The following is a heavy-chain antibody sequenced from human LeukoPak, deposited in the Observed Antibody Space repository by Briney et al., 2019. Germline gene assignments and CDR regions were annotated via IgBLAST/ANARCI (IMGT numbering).Heavy chain of an antibody. J-gene: IGHJ4*02. CDR3: AKDTYVLRGYFDF. D-gene: IGHD3-10*01. CDR2: TSGSGGST. CDR1: GFTFSSYA. V-gene: IGHV3-23*01. Sequence: GGSLRLSCAASGFTFSSYAMSWVRQAPGKELEWVSATSGSGGSTYYADSVKGRLTISRDNSKHTLYLQMKSLRAEDTAVYYCAKDTYVLRGYFDFWGQGTLVTVSS.